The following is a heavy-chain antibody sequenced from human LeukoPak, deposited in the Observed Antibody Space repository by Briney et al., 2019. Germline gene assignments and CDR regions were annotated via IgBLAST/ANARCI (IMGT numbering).Heavy chain of an antibody. V-gene: IGHV4-39*02. Sequence: KTSETLSLTCTVSGASISSSSSSWGWVRQPPGKGPEGIGSIYYSGLTYDNPSLKSRVSISVDPSKNHFSLKVSSVTAADTAVYYCASGTFDDYGDYDRGDYFDHWGQGTPVTVSS. J-gene: IGHJ4*02. CDR3: ASGTFDDYGDYDRGDYFDH. CDR2: IYYSGLT. CDR1: GASISSSSSS. D-gene: IGHD4-17*01.